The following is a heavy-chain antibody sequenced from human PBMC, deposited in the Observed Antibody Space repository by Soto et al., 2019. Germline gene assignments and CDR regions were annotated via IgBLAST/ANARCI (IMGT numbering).Heavy chain of an antibody. CDR3: ARVLGGSYYYFDY. J-gene: IGHJ4*02. Sequence: EVQLVESGGGLVKPGGSLRLSCAASGFTFSSYSMNWVRQAPGKGLEWVSSISSSSSYIYYADSVKGRFTISRDNAKNSLYLQMNSLRAEDTAVYYCARVLGGSYYYFDYWGQGTLVTVSS. V-gene: IGHV3-21*01. D-gene: IGHD1-26*01. CDR2: ISSSSSYI. CDR1: GFTFSSYS.